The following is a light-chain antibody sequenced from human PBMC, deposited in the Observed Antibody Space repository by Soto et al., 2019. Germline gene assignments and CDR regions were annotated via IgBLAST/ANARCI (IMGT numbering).Light chain of an antibody. CDR1: SSDVGGYNY. J-gene: IGLJ1*01. CDR2: EVS. CDR3: SSYTSSSVYV. V-gene: IGLV2-14*01. Sequence: QSALTQPASVSGSPGQSINISCTGTSSDVGGYNYVSWYQQHPGKAPKLMIYEVSNRPSGVSNRFSGSKSGNTASLTISGLQAEDEADYYCSSYTSSSVYVFGTGTKLTVL.